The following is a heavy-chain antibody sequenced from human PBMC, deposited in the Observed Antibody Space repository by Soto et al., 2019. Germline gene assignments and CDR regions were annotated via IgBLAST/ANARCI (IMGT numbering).Heavy chain of an antibody. Sequence: PSETLSLTCTVSGGSISSYYWSWIRQPPGKGLEWIGYIYYSGSTNYNPSLKSRVTISVDTSKNQFSLKLSSVTAADTAVYYCARALYYYGSGTVWFDPWGQATLVTV. V-gene: IGHV4-59*01. D-gene: IGHD3-10*01. CDR2: IYYSGST. CDR3: ARALYYYGSGTVWFDP. J-gene: IGHJ5*02. CDR1: GGSISSYY.